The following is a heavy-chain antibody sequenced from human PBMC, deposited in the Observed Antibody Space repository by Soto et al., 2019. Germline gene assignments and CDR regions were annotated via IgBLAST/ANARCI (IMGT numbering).Heavy chain of an antibody. Sequence: GGSLRLSCAASGFTFDNAWMTWVRQAPGKGLEWVGRIKSKTDGGTTDYASPVKGRFTISRDDSKNMLYLQMNSLKTDDTAMYYCTTDLPWSYGALGYWGQGTLVTVSS. V-gene: IGHV3-15*01. CDR3: TTDLPWSYGALGY. D-gene: IGHD1-26*01. CDR2: IKSKTDGGTT. CDR1: GFTFDNAW. J-gene: IGHJ4*02.